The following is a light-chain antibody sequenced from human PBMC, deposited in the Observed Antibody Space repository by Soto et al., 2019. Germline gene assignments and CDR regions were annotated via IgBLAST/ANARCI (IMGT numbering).Light chain of an antibody. CDR3: SSYRRGSTYV. Sequence: QSALTQPASVSGSPGQSITVSCTGTSSDVGGYNYVSWYQQHPGKAPRLMIYDVTNRPSGVSDRFSGSKSGNTASLTISGLHAEDEADYYCSSYRRGSTYVFGTGTKVTVL. CDR2: DVT. CDR1: SSDVGGYNY. J-gene: IGLJ1*01. V-gene: IGLV2-14*03.